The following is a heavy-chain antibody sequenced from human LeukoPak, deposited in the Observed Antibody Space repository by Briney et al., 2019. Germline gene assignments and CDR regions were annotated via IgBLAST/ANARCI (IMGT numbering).Heavy chain of an antibody. J-gene: IGHJ4*02. CDR2: IKSKTDGGTT. V-gene: IGHV3-15*01. Sequence: GGSLRLSCAASGFTFSSYEMSWVRQAPGKGLEWVGRIKSKTDGGTTDYAAPVKGRFTISRDDSKNTLYLQMNSLKTEDTAVYYCTTSRRWFGESKYWGQGTLVTVSS. CDR3: TTSRRWFGESKY. CDR1: GFTFSSYE. D-gene: IGHD3-10*01.